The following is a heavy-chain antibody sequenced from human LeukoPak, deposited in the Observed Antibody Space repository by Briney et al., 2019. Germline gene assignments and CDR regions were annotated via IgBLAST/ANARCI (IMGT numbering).Heavy chain of an antibody. CDR2: ISSSSTYI. Sequence: RSGGSLRLSCAASGFSFSTYYVNWVRQAPGKGLEWVSCISSSSTYIYYADSVRGRFAISRDNAKNSLYLQMNSLRAEDTAVYYCARENHGSFDYWGQGSLATVSS. D-gene: IGHD1-14*01. J-gene: IGHJ4*02. CDR3: ARENHGSFDY. CDR1: GFSFSTYY. V-gene: IGHV3-21*01.